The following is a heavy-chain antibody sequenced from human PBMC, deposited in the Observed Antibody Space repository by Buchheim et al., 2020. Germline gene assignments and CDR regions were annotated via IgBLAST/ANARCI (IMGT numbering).Heavy chain of an antibody. CDR1: GFTFSSYA. V-gene: IGHV3-30-3*01. CDR3: ARDRGSIAARLGPTDY. Sequence: QVQLVESGGGVVQPGRSLRLSCAASGFTFSSYAMHWVRQAPGKGLEWVAVISYDGSNKYYADSVKGRFTISRGNSKNTLYLQMNSLRAEDTAVYYCARDRGSIAARLGPTDYWGQGTL. J-gene: IGHJ4*02. CDR2: ISYDGSNK. D-gene: IGHD6-6*01.